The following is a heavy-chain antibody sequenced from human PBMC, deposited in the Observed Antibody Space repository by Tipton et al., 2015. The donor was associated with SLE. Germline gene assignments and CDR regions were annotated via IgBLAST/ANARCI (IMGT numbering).Heavy chain of an antibody. CDR2: ISYSGST. CDR3: AGDYDSGSYRFDF. D-gene: IGHD3-10*01. CDR1: GGSINNYY. J-gene: IGHJ4*02. V-gene: IGHV4-59*01. Sequence: TLSLTCTVSGGSINNYYWTWIRQPPGKGLEWIGYISYSGSTNYNPSLKSRLTISVDTSKNQFSLKLNSVTAADTAVYYCAGDYDSGSYRFDFWGQGTLVTVSS.